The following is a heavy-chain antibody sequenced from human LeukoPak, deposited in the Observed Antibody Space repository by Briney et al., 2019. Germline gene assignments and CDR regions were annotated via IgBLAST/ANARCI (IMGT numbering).Heavy chain of an antibody. CDR3: VRLRRNSDTSGYYYYYDF. V-gene: IGHV3-21*01. CDR2: ISVGSNYI. J-gene: IGHJ4*02. CDR1: GCTFSSFS. D-gene: IGHD3-22*01. Sequence: GGSLRLSCAASGCTFSSFSINWVRQAHGKGLEWVSSISVGSNYIYYADSVRGRFTISRDDARDSLYLQMNSLRAEDTAVYYCVRLRRNSDTSGYYYYYDFWGQGALVTVSS.